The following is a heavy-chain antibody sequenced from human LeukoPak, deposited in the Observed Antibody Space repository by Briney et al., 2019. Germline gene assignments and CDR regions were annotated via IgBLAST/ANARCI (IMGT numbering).Heavy chain of an antibody. V-gene: IGHV3-53*01. D-gene: IGHD3-3*01. J-gene: IGHJ3*01. CDR3: ARAHGVTIFGVIMYDAFDV. CDR2: IYSGGST. Sequence: GGSLRLSCAVSGFTVSSNYMSWVRQAPGKGLEWVSVIYSGGSTYYADSVKGRFTISRDNSKNTLYLQMNSLRAEDTAVYYCARAHGVTIFGVIMYDAFDVWGQGTMVTVSS. CDR1: GFTVSSNY.